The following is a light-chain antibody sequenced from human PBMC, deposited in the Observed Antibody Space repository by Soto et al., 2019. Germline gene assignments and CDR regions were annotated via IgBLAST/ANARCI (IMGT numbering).Light chain of an antibody. V-gene: IGKV1-39*01. CDR2: AAS. Sequence: DIQMTQSPSSLSASVGDRVTITCRASQSISSHLNWYQQKPGKAPKLLIYAASSLQSGVPSRFSGSGSGTDFTLTISSLQPEDFATYYCQQSYSTLSITFGQGTRLENK. J-gene: IGKJ5*01. CDR1: QSISSH. CDR3: QQSYSTLSIT.